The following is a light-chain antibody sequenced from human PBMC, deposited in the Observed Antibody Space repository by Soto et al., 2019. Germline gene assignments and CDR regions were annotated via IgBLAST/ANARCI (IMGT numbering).Light chain of an antibody. Sequence: DIQMTQSPSTLSASVGDRVTITCRASQSISSWLAWYQQKPGKAPKLLIYDASSLESGVPSRFSGSGSGTGFTLTLSSLQADYFATYYCQQYNSYWGTFGQGTKLEIK. CDR3: QQYNSYWGT. J-gene: IGKJ2*02. CDR1: QSISSW. V-gene: IGKV1-5*01. CDR2: DAS.